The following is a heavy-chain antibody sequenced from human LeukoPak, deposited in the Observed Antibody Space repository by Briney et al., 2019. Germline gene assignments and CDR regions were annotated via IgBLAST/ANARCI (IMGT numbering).Heavy chain of an antibody. CDR2: TWYDGSNK. J-gene: IGHJ4*02. Sequence: PGGSLRLSCAASGFTFSSYGMHWVRQAPGKGLEWVAVTWYDGSNKYYADSVKGRFTISRDNSKNTLYLQMNSLRAEDTAVYYCARNRRSGATMGAFDYWGQGTLVTVSS. D-gene: IGHD1-26*01. V-gene: IGHV3-33*01. CDR1: GFTFSSYG. CDR3: ARNRRSGATMGAFDY.